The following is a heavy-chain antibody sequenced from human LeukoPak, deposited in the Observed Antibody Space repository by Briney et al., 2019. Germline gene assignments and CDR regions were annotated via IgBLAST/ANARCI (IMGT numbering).Heavy chain of an antibody. D-gene: IGHD3-9*01. CDR3: ASVHYDILTGYSDY. J-gene: IGHJ4*02. Sequence: GGSLRLSCTASGFTFSHYEMSWIRQAPGKGLEWVSYISSSSSYTNYADSVKGRFTISRDNAKNSLYLQMNSLRAEDTAVYYCASVHYDILTGYSDYWGQGTLVTVSS. CDR1: GFTFSHYE. V-gene: IGHV3-11*03. CDR2: ISSSSSYT.